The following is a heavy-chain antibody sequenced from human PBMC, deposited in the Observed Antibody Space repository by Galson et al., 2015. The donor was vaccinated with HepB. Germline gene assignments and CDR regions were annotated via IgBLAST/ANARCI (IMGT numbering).Heavy chain of an antibody. CDR1: GYTFTSYA. Sequence: SVKVSCKASGYTFTSYAMHWVRQAPGQRPEWMGWINAGNGNTKYSQKFQGRVTMTRDTSTSTVYMELSSLRSEDTAVYYCARDGPKVGLTAWYIDYWGQGTLVTVSS. J-gene: IGHJ4*02. V-gene: IGHV1-3*01. CDR3: ARDGPKVGLTAWYIDY. CDR2: INAGNGNT. D-gene: IGHD1-14*01.